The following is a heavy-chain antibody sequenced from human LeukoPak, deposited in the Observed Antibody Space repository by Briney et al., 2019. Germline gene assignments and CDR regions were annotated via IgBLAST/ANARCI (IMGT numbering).Heavy chain of an antibody. J-gene: IGHJ6*03. CDR2: IIPIFGTA. CDR3: ARVKGGATSRYYYYMDV. D-gene: IGHD1-26*01. V-gene: IGHV1-69*05. CDR1: GGTFSSYA. Sequence: SVKVSCEASGGTFSSYAISWVRQAPGQGLEWMGGIIPIFGTANYAQKLQGRVTMTTDTSTSTAYMELRSLRSDDTAVYYCARVKGGATSRYYYYMDVWGKGTTVTVSS.